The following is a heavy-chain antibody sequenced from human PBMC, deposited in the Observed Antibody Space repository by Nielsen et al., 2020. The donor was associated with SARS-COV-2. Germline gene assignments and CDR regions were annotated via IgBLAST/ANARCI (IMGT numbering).Heavy chain of an antibody. D-gene: IGHD2-2*01. CDR1: GFTFSSYE. Sequence: GGSLRLSCAASGFTFSSYELNWVRQAPGKGLEWVSCISSSGTTTYSADSVKGRFIISRDNTKNSLYLQMNSLRAEDAAIYYCARGAIVVVPDMDVWGPGTTVTVSS. V-gene: IGHV3-48*03. J-gene: IGHJ6*02. CDR2: ISSSGTTT. CDR3: ARGAIVVVPDMDV.